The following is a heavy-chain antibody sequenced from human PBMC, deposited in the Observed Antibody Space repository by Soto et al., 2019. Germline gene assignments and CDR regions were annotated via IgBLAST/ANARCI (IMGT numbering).Heavy chain of an antibody. CDR2: MSGSGSST. Sequence: EVQLLESGGGLVQPGGSLRLSCAASGFTFSSYAMSWVRQAPGRGLEWVSAMSGSGSSTYYADSVKGRFTLSRDSSKNTVYLQMNSLRVEDTAVYYCAEADGSGTDYDVDYWGQGTLVTVSS. CDR1: GFTFSSYA. J-gene: IGHJ4*02. D-gene: IGHD3-10*01. CDR3: AEADGSGTDYDVDY. V-gene: IGHV3-23*01.